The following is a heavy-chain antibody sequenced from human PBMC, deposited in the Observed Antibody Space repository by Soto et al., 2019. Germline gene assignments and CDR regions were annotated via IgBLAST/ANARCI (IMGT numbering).Heavy chain of an antibody. Sequence: EVQLVESGGGLVKPGGSLRLSCAASGFTFSSYSMNWVRQAPGKGLEWVSSISSSSSYIYYADSVKGRFTISRDNAKNSLYLQMNSLRAEDTAVYYCARVKGARSYYYYGMDVWGQGTTVTVSS. J-gene: IGHJ6*02. CDR1: GFTFSSYS. V-gene: IGHV3-21*01. CDR3: ARVKGARSYYYYGMDV. CDR2: ISSSSSYI.